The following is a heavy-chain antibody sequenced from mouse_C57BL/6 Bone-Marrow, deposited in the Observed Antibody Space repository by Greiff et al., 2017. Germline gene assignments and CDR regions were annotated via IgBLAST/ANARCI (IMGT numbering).Heavy chain of an antibody. CDR2: ISYDGSN. V-gene: IGHV3-6*01. J-gene: IGHJ3*01. D-gene: IGHD2-3*01. Sequence: EVQLVESGPGLVKPSQSLSLTCSVTGYSITSGYYWNWIRQFPGNKLEWMGYISYDGSNNYNPSLKNRISITRDTSKNQFFLKLNSVTTEDTATYYCARVTYDLCAYWGQGTLVTVSA. CDR1: GYSITSGYY. CDR3: ARVTYDLCAY.